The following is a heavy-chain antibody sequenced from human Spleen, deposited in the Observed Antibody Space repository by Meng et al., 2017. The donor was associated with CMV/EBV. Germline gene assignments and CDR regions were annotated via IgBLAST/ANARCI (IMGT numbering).Heavy chain of an antibody. CDR1: GYTFTGYY. CDR3: ERDGIVADPAAAGRIDY. D-gene: IGHD6-13*01. J-gene: IGHJ4*02. V-gene: IGHV1-18*04. CDR2: ISAYNGNT. Sequence: ASVKVSCKASGYTFTGYYMHWVRQAPGQWLEWMGWISAYNGNTNYEQKLQGRVTMTTDTSTTTAYMELRSLRSDDKAVYYCERDGIVADPAAAGRIDYWGQGTLVTVSS.